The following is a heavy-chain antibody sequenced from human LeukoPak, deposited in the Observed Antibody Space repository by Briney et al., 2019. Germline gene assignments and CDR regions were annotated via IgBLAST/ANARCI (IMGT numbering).Heavy chain of an antibody. Sequence: GGSLRLSCAASGFTFSRYGMHWVRQAPGKGLEWVAVISYDGSKKYYADSVRGRFTISRDNSKNTLYLQMNSLRAEDTAVYYCAKDVDWFDPWGQGTLVTVSS. D-gene: IGHD2-21*01. J-gene: IGHJ5*02. CDR3: AKDVDWFDP. CDR1: GFTFSRYG. V-gene: IGHV3-30*18. CDR2: ISYDGSKK.